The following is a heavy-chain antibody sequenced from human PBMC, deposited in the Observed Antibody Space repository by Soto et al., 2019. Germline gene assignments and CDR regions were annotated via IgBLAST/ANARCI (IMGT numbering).Heavy chain of an antibody. D-gene: IGHD3-16*02. V-gene: IGHV2-5*02. CDR1: GFSLSTSGVG. J-gene: IGHJ3*02. CDR3: AHIMITFGGVIRKDAFDI. Sequence: QITLKESGPTLVKPTQTLTLTCTFSGFSLSTSGVGVGWIRQAPGKALEWLALIYWDDDKRYSSSLKSSLTISKDXFKAQXXLTLTNMDPVDTATYYCAHIMITFGGVIRKDAFDIWGQGTMVTVSS. CDR2: IYWDDDK.